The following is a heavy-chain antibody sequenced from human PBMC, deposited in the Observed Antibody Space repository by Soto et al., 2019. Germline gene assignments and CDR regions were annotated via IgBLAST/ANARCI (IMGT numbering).Heavy chain of an antibody. Sequence: SVKVSCKASGGTFSSYTISWVRQAPGQGLEWMGRIIPILGIANYAQKFQGRVTITADKSTSTAYMELSSLRSEDTAVYYCARSTLDWLSEGLYYDYKDVWSKGTTVTVSS. D-gene: IGHD3-3*01. CDR2: IIPILGIA. V-gene: IGHV1-69*02. CDR1: GGTFSSYT. J-gene: IGHJ6*03. CDR3: ARSTLDWLSEGLYYDYKDV.